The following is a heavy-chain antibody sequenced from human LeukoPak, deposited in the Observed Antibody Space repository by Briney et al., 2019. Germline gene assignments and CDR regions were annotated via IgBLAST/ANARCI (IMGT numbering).Heavy chain of an antibody. CDR1: GGSISGYY. CDR3: ARESLVASNYYMDV. Sequence: SETLSLTCSVSGGSISGYYWSWIRQPAGKGLEWIGRIYSSGSINYNPSLKSRVTMSVDTSKNQFSLKLSSVTAADTAAYYCARESLVASNYYMDVWGRGATVIVSS. D-gene: IGHD3-9*01. CDR2: IYSSGSI. J-gene: IGHJ6*03. V-gene: IGHV4-4*07.